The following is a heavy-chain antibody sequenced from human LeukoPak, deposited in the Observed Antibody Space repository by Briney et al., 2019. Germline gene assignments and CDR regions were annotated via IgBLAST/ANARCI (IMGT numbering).Heavy chain of an antibody. CDR1: GFTFSSYE. CDR3: AREGGDGRDFDY. D-gene: IGHD2-21*01. J-gene: IGHJ4*02. CDR2: ISSSGSNI. Sequence: GGSLRLSCAASGFTFSSYEMNWVRQAPGKGLEWVSYISSSGSNIYYADSVKGRFTISRDNAKTSLYLQMNSLRAEDTAVYYCAREGGDGRDFDYWGQGTLVTVSS. V-gene: IGHV3-48*03.